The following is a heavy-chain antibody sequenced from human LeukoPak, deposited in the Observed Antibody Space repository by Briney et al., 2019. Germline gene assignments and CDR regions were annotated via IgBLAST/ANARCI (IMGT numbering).Heavy chain of an antibody. D-gene: IGHD4-17*01. CDR2: INPNSGGT. CDR1: GYTFTGYY. V-gene: IGHV1-2*02. CDR3: ARDHYGDPNFDY. Sequence: ASVKVSCKASGYTFTGYYMHWVRQAPGQGLEWMGWINPNSGGTNYAQKFQGRVTMTRDTSISTAYMELSRLRSDDTAVYYCARDHYGDPNFDYWGQGTLVTVSS. J-gene: IGHJ4*02.